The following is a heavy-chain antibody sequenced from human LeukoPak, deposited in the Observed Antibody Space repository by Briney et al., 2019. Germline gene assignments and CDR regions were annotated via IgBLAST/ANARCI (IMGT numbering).Heavy chain of an antibody. CDR2: IYYSGST. CDR3: ARVTGFGVVMVDY. J-gene: IGHJ4*02. D-gene: IGHD3-3*01. Sequence: SETLSLTCAVSGGSISTRYYYWGCIRQPPGKGLEWIGYIYYSGSTYYNPSLKSRVTISVDTSKNQFSLKLSSVTAADTAVYYCARVTGFGVVMVDYWGQGTLVTVSS. V-gene: IGHV4-31*11. CDR1: GGSISTRYYY.